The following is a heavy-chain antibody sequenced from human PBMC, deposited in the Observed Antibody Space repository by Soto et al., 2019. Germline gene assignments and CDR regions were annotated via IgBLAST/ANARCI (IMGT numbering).Heavy chain of an antibody. CDR2: IYPGDSDT. V-gene: IGHV5-51*01. CDR1: GYSFTSYW. CDR3: ARLGTRYYDSSGYYYYGMDV. Sequence: GESLKISCKGSGYSFTSYWIGWVRQMPGKGLEWMGIIYPGDSDTRYSPSFQGQVTISADKSISTAYLQWSSLKASDTAMYYCARLGTRYYDSSGYYYYGMDVWGQGTTVTVSS. J-gene: IGHJ6*02. D-gene: IGHD3-22*01.